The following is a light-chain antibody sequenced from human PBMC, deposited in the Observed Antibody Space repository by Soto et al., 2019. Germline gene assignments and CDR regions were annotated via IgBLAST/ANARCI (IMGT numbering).Light chain of an antibody. CDR1: ESVHRN. V-gene: IGKV3-15*01. CDR3: QQYSNWPPT. J-gene: IGKJ3*01. Sequence: EMVMTQSPATLSVSPGERVTLSCRASESVHRNLAWYQQKPGQGPSLLIYYASTRATGVPDRFTGSGSGTEFTLTISSLQSEEFEVYHCQQYSNWPPTFGPGTKVEIK. CDR2: YAS.